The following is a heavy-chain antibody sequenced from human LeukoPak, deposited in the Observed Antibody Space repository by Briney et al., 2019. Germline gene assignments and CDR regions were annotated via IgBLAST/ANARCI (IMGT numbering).Heavy chain of an antibody. V-gene: IGHV1-2*02. CDR1: GYTFTGYY. J-gene: IGHJ4*02. D-gene: IGHD3-3*01. CDR3: AVTLRFLEWFFEY. CDR2: INPNSGAT. Sequence: ASVKVSCKASGYTFTGYYMHWVRQAPGQGPEWMGWINPNSGATKYAQQFQGRVTMTRDTSISTAYMELSRLKSDDTAVYYCAVTLRFLEWFFEYWGQGTLVTVSS.